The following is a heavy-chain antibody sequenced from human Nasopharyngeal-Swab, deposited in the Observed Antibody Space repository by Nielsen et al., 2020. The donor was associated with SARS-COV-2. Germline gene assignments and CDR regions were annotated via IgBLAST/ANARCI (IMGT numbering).Heavy chain of an antibody. D-gene: IGHD3-9*01. CDR1: GFTFSSYA. CDR3: AKAAEGYYDILTGYSIMYYFDY. J-gene: IGHJ4*02. Sequence: GGSLRLSCAASGFTFSSYAMSWVRQAPGKGLEWVSAINGSGGSPYYADSVKGRFTISRDNSKNTLYLQMNSLRAEDTAVYYCAKAAEGYYDILTGYSIMYYFDYWGQGTLVTVSS. V-gene: IGHV3-23*01. CDR2: INGSGGSP.